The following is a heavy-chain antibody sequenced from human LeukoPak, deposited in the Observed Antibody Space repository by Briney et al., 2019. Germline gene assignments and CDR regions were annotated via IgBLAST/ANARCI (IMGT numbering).Heavy chain of an antibody. Sequence: SETLSLTCTVSGGSISTYYWSWIRQPPGKGLEWIGYNSYTGSTTYNPSLKSRVTISVDTSKNQFSLKLNSVTAADTAVYYCAKASFDYVWGSHRSQYYFDYWGQGTLVTVSS. CDR3: AKASFDYVWGSHRSQYYFDY. CDR1: GGSISTYY. J-gene: IGHJ4*02. D-gene: IGHD3-16*02. CDR2: NSYTGST. V-gene: IGHV4-59*01.